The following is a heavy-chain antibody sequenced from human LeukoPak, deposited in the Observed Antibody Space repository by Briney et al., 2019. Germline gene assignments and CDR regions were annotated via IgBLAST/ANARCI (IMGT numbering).Heavy chain of an antibody. CDR1: GFTFSTYA. CDR2: ISGSGTST. V-gene: IGHV3-23*01. J-gene: IGHJ4*02. Sequence: GGSLRLSCAASGFTFSTYALSWVRQAPGKGLEWVSTISGSGTSTYYADSVRGRFTISRHNSKNTLYLQMNSLRAEDTAVYYCARARGYYDSSGYLYYFDYWGQGTLVTVSS. D-gene: IGHD3-22*01. CDR3: ARARGYYDSSGYLYYFDY.